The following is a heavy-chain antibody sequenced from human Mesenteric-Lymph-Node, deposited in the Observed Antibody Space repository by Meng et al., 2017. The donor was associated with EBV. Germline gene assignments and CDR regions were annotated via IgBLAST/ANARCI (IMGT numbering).Heavy chain of an antibody. CDR1: GGSVNSGGYS. V-gene: IGHV4-30-2*06. CDR3: AGGDYVNQFNY. J-gene: IGHJ4*02. Sequence: LQPQGSGSGLVKPSQTLSLTCTVSGGSVNSGGYSWSWIRQSPEKGLEWIGYVHHSGLTYYNPSLETRVIISLERSKNQFSLKLTSVTAADTAVYYCAGGDYVNQFNYWGQGTLVTVSS. CDR2: VHHSGLT. D-gene: IGHD4-17*01.